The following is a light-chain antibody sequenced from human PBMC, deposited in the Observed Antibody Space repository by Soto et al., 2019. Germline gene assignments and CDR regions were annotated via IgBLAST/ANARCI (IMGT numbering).Light chain of an antibody. J-gene: IGLJ1*01. V-gene: IGLV1-44*01. CDR2: LND. Sequence: QSVLTQPPSLSATPGQRVNISCSGSFSNIGDNAVNWYQQLPGAAPKLLIYLNDQRPSGVPDRFPGSKSGTSAFLAISGLQSEDEADYYCAAWDESLTAIVGNATKLTV. CDR1: FSNIGDNA. CDR3: AAWDESLTAI.